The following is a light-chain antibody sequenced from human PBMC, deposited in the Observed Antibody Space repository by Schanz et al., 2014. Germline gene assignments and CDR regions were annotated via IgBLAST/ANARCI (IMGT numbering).Light chain of an antibody. CDR3: QSYDRSLSAWV. J-gene: IGLJ3*02. Sequence: QSALTQPASVSGSPGQSITISCTGTSSDIGGYDYVSWYQQHPGKAPKLMIHDVSNRPSGVPDRFSGSKSDNTASLTVSGLQAEDEADYYCQSYDRSLSAWVFGGGTKLTVL. CDR2: DVS. CDR1: SSDIGGYDY. V-gene: IGLV2-14*01.